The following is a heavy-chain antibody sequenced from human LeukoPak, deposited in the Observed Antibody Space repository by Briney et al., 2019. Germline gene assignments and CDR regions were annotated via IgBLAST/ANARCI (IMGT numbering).Heavy chain of an antibody. Sequence: GGSLRLSCATSGFIFSSYAMSWVRQAPGKGLEWVSAISGSGGSTYYADSVKGRLTISRDNSKNTLYLQMNSLRAEDTAVYYCAKEYGDFPFDYWGQGTLVTVSS. D-gene: IGHD4-17*01. CDR3: AKEYGDFPFDY. J-gene: IGHJ4*02. CDR2: ISGSGGST. V-gene: IGHV3-23*01. CDR1: GFIFSSYA.